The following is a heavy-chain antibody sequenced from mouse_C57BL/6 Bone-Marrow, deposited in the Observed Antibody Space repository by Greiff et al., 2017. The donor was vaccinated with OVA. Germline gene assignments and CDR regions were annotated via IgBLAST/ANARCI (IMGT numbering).Heavy chain of an antibody. Sequence: VQLQQPGAELVRPGTSVKLSCKASGYTFTSYWMHWVKQRPGQGLEWIGVIDPSDSYTNYNQKFKGKATLTVDTSSSTAYMQLSSLTSEDSAVYFCARGSNYPFDYWGQGTTLTVSS. CDR1: GYTFTSYW. V-gene: IGHV1-59*01. J-gene: IGHJ2*01. D-gene: IGHD2-5*01. CDR3: ARGSNYPFDY. CDR2: IDPSDSYT.